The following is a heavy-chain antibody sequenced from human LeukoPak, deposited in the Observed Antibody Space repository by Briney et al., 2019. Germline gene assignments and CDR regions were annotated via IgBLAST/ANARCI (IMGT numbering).Heavy chain of an antibody. CDR1: GFTFSSYA. CDR3: ASRGLVVPAAPYYYYGMDV. V-gene: IGHV3-30-3*01. J-gene: IGHJ6*02. D-gene: IGHD2-2*01. CDR2: ISYDGSNK. Sequence: GGSLRLSCAASGFTFSSYAMHWVRQAPGKGLEWVAVISYDGSNKYYADSVKGRFTISRDNSKNTLYLQMNSLRAEDTAVYYCASRGLVVPAAPYYYYGMDVWGQGTTVTVSS.